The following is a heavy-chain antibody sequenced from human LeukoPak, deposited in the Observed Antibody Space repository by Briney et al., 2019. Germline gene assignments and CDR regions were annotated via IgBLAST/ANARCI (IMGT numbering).Heavy chain of an antibody. V-gene: IGHV1-2*02. J-gene: IGHJ4*02. D-gene: IGHD4/OR15-4a*01. CDR1: GYTFTGYS. Sequence: ASVKVSCKASGYTFTGYSMHWVRQAPGQRLEWMGWINPNSGDTKYAQNFQGRVTMTRDTSISTVHMELSSLKSDDTALYYCARDRRVYGDPLFDYWGQGTLVTVSS. CDR2: INPNSGDT. CDR3: ARDRRVYGDPLFDY.